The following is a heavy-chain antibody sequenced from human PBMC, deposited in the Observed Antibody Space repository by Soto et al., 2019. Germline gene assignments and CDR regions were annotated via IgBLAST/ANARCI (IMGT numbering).Heavy chain of an antibody. CDR2: ISYDGSNK. Sequence: GGSLRLSCAASGFTFSSYAMHWVRQAPGKGLEWVAVISYDGSNKYYADSVKGRFTISRDNSKNTLYLQMNSLRAEDTAVYYCARVVRQQLGTYYFDYWGQGTLVTVSS. D-gene: IGHD6-13*01. CDR1: GFTFSSYA. V-gene: IGHV3-30-3*01. CDR3: ARVVRQQLGTYYFDY. J-gene: IGHJ4*02.